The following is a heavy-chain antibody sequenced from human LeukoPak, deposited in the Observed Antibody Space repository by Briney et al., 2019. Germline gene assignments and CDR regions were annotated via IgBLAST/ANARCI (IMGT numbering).Heavy chain of an antibody. CDR3: AKGSGYDTDFDY. J-gene: IGHJ4*02. V-gene: IGHV3-23*01. CDR2: ISGSGDNT. Sequence: PGGSLRLSCAASGFTFGWHWMSWVRQAPGKGLEWVSGISGSGDNTYYADSVKGRFTISRDNSKNTLHLQMNSLRAEDTAVYYCAKGSGYDTDFDYWGQGTLATVSS. CDR1: GFTFGWHW. D-gene: IGHD3-9*01.